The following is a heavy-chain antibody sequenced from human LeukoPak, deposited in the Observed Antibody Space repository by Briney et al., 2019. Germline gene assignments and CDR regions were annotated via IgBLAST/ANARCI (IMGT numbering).Heavy chain of an antibody. D-gene: IGHD1-1*01. J-gene: IGHJ3*02. CDR3: TRDIGPQLLGYGLDI. CDR2: IRSKAYGGTT. Sequence: GGSLRLSCTASGFTFGDYAMSWVRQAPGKGLEWVGFIRSKAYGGTTEYAASVKGRFTISRDDSKSIAYLQMNSLKTEDTAVYYCTRDIGPQLLGYGLDIWGQGTMVTVSS. CDR1: GFTFGDYA. V-gene: IGHV3-49*04.